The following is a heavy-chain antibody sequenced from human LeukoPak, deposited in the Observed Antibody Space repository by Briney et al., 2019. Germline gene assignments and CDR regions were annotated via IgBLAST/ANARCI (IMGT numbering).Heavy chain of an antibody. CDR3: IRDVQVRPSASLGL. J-gene: IGHJ4*01. Sequence: QPGGSLRLSSASSGFPISVFWVPWFRQIPGEGLVWVARMNSAGTTINYADSVKGRFTISRDNVRNPLHLQMNNLSLEDTAVYFCIRDVQVRPSASLGLWGRGTLVTVS. CDR2: MNSAGTTI. D-gene: IGHD3-16*01. CDR1: GFPISVFW. V-gene: IGHV3-74*01.